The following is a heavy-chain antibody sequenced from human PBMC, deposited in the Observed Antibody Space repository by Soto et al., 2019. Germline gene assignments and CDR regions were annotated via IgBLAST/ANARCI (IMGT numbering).Heavy chain of an antibody. V-gene: IGHV2-5*02. CDR1: GFSLTTSGVG. J-gene: IGHJ4*02. CDR3: AHRVLRTVFGLVTTTAIYFDF. Sequence: HITLNESGPTVVRPTEPLTLTCRFSGFSLTTSGVGVGWIRQSPGKAPEWLALIYCDDDKRYIASLKSRLTITKDTSKNQVVLTVSDLDPTDTATYYCAHRVLRTVFGLVTTTAIYFDFWGQGTPVAVSS. D-gene: IGHD3-3*01. CDR2: IYCDDDK.